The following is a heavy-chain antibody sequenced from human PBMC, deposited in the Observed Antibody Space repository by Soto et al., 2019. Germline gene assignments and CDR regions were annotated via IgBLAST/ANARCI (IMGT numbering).Heavy chain of an antibody. CDR1: GFTFSSYW. D-gene: IGHD2-21*01. CDR2: INHDGSEK. J-gene: IGHJ6*02. V-gene: IGHV3-7*01. Sequence: EVQLVESGGGLVQPGGSLRLSCAASGFTFSSYWMSWVRQAPGKGLEWVANINHDGSEKYYVDSVKGRFTISRDNAENSLYLQMNTLRAEDTAVYYCAREVNPFHYGMDVWGQGTTVTVSS. CDR3: AREVNPFHYGMDV.